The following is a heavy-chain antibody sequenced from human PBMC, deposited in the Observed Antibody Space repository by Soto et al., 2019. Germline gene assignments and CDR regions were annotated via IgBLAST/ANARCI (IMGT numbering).Heavy chain of an antibody. CDR1: GFTFSSYA. CDR3: AKVLAVAGIGYYESSGAFDY. J-gene: IGHJ4*02. V-gene: IGHV3-23*01. Sequence: EVQLLESGGGLVQPGGSLRLSCAASGFTFSSYAMSWVRQAPGKGLEWVSAISGSGGSTYYADSVKGRFTISRDNSKNTLYLQMNSLRAEDTAVYYCAKVLAVAGIGYYESSGAFDYWGQGTLGTVSS. CDR2: ISGSGGST. D-gene: IGHD3-22*01.